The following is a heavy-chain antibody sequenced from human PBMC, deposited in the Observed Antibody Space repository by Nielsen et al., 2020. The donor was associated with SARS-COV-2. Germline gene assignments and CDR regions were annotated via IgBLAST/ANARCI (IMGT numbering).Heavy chain of an antibody. CDR1: GFTFSSYD. Sequence: GGSLRLSCAASGFTFSSYDMHWVRQATGKGLGWVSAIGTAGDTYYPGSVKGRFTISRENAKNSLYLQMNSLRAEDTAVYYCARDILGGSGWFSPVYGWFDPWGQGTLVTVSS. D-gene: IGHD6-19*01. CDR2: IGTAGDT. CDR3: ARDILGGSGWFSPVYGWFDP. J-gene: IGHJ5*02. V-gene: IGHV3-13*04.